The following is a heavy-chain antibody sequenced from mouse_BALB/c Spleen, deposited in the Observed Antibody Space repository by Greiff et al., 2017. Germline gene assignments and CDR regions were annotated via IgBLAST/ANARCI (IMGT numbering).Heavy chain of an antibody. CDR3: AREYFPFDY. Sequence: EVQLQESGGGLVQPGGSLRLSCATSGFTFTDYYMSWVRQPPGKALEWLGFIRNKANGYTTEYSASVKGRFTISRDNSQSILYLQMNTLRAEDSATYYCAREYFPFDYWGQGTTLTVSS. V-gene: IGHV7-3*02. CDR2: IRNKANGYTT. CDR1: GFTFTDYY. J-gene: IGHJ2*01.